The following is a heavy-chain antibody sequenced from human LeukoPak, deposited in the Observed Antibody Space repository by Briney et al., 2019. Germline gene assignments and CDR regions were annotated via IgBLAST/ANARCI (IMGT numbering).Heavy chain of an antibody. CDR2: LYHSGTT. D-gene: IGHD2-15*01. CDR3: GRVDVPRDINDWYFDL. CDR1: GYSIAHGFF. V-gene: IGHV4-38-2*02. Sequence: SETLSLTCTVSGYSIAHGFFWAWIRQPPGGGLEWIGSLYHSGTTYYNTSLKSRISTSVDTSKNQFSLKLRLVAAADTAVYYCGRVDVPRDINDWYFDLWGRGTLVTVSS. J-gene: IGHJ2*01.